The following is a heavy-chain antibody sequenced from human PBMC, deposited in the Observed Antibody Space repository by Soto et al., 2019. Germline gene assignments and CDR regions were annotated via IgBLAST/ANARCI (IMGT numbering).Heavy chain of an antibody. Sequence: ASVKVSCKASGYTFTSYGISWVRQAPGQGLEWMGWISAYNGNTNYAQKLQGRVTMTTDTSTSTAYMELRSLRTEDTALYYCAKGLHIVVVTAPMDVWGQGTTVTVSS. D-gene: IGHD2-21*02. V-gene: IGHV1-18*01. CDR2: ISAYNGNT. CDR1: GYTFTSYG. J-gene: IGHJ6*02. CDR3: AKGLHIVVVTAPMDV.